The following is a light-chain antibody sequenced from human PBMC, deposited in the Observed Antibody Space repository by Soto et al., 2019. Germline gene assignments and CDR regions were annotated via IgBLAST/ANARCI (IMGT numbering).Light chain of an antibody. CDR1: QSISSW. V-gene: IGKV1-5*03. J-gene: IGKJ2*01. CDR3: QQYNSYPYT. CDR2: KAS. Sequence: DIQMTQSPSTLSASVGDRVTITCRASQSISSWFAWYQQKPGKAPKLLIYKASSLESGIPSRLSGSGSGTEFTLTISSLQPDDFANYYCQQYNSYPYTFGQGTKLEIK.